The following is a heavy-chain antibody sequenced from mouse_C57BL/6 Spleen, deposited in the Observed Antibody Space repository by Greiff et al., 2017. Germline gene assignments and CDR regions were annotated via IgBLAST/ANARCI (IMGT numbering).Heavy chain of an antibody. D-gene: IGHD1-1*01. V-gene: IGHV1-81*01. J-gene: IGHJ2*01. CDR2: IYPRSGNT. CDR3: ARIYYYGSSYLYYFDY. CDR1: GYTFTSYG. Sequence: QVQLKQSGAELARPGASVKLSCKASGYTFTSYGISWVKQRTGQGLEWIGEIYPRSGNTYYNEKFKGKATLTADKSSSTAYMELRSLTSEDSAVYFCARIYYYGSSYLYYFDYWGQGTTLTVSS.